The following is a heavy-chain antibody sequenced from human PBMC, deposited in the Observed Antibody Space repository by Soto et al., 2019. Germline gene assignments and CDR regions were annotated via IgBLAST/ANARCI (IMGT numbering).Heavy chain of an antibody. Sequence: GASVKVSCKASGITFSTYAIHWVRQAPGQRLEWMGWINAGNGNTKYSQKFQGRVTITRDTSASTAYMELSSLRSEDTAVYYCARDLPADYWGQGTLVTVSS. CDR3: ARDLPADY. V-gene: IGHV1-3*01. CDR1: GITFSTYA. J-gene: IGHJ4*02. CDR2: INAGNGNT.